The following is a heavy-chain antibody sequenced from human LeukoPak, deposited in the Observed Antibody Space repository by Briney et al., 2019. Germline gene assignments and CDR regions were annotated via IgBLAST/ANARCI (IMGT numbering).Heavy chain of an antibody. J-gene: IGHJ4*02. CDR1: GFTFGDYA. V-gene: IGHV3-49*04. CDR2: IRSKAYGGTT. CDR3: ARGNYYDSSGYYGY. Sequence: GGSLRLSCTASGFTFGDYAMSWVRQAPGKGLEWVGFIRSKAYGGTTEYAASVKGRFTISRDNAKNSLSLQMNSLRAEDTAVYYCARGNYYDSSGYYGYWGQGTLVTVSS. D-gene: IGHD3-22*01.